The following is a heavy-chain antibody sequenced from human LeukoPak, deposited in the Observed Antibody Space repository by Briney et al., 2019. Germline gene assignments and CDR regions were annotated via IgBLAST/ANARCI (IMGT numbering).Heavy chain of an antibody. CDR2: ISYDGSNK. V-gene: IGHV3-30*03. CDR1: GFTFSNYG. CDR3: ARGGPRGYGTVAFDI. D-gene: IGHD5-18*01. Sequence: GRSLRLSCAASGFTFSNYGMHWVRQVPGKGLEWVAVISYDGSNKYYAESVKGRFTISRDNSKSTLYLQMNSLRAEDTAVYYCARGGPRGYGTVAFDIWGQGTMVTVSS. J-gene: IGHJ3*02.